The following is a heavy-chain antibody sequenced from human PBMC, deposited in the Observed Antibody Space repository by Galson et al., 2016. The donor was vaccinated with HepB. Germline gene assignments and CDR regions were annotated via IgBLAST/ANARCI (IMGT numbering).Heavy chain of an antibody. CDR1: GFTFSTYG. Sequence: SLRLSCAASGFTFSTYGMTWVRQAPGKGLEWVSSISPRGDGKTYADSVRGRLTVSRDNLKNTLYLQMNSRQADDTAVYFCAKIVNTVTTFYWFFDVWGRGTLVSVSS. CDR3: AKIVNTVTTFYWFFDV. V-gene: IGHV3-23*01. D-gene: IGHD4-17*01. CDR2: ISPRGDGK. J-gene: IGHJ2*01.